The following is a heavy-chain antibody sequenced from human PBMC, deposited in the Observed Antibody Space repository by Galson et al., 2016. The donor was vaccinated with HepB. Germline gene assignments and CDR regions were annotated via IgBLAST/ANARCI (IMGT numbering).Heavy chain of an antibody. CDR1: GFTVSS. D-gene: IGHD3-10*01. J-gene: IGHJ6*02. V-gene: IGHV3-53*01. Sequence: SLRLSCAASGFTVSSMTWVRPAPGKGLEWVSVIYSGGSTYYTDSVKGRFTISRDNSKNTVYLQMNSLRAEDTAMCHCATKQEGITMIRGVTVDYYGMDVWGQGTTVTVSS. CDR2: IYSGGST. CDR3: ATKQEGITMIRGVTVDYYGMDV.